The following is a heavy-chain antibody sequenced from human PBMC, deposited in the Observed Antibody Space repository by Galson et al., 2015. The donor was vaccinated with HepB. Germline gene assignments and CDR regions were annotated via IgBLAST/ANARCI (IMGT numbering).Heavy chain of an antibody. D-gene: IGHD5-12*01. V-gene: IGHV3-33*08. CDR1: GFTFSAYG. J-gene: IGHJ4*02. CDR3: ARDQVARYFDY. Sequence: SLRLSCAASGFTFSAYGMHWVRQTPGKGLEWVALVRYEGRNKHYADSVKGRFTISRDNSRNILYLQMNNLRAEDTAVYYCARDQVARYFDYWGQGTLVTVSS. CDR2: VRYEGRNK.